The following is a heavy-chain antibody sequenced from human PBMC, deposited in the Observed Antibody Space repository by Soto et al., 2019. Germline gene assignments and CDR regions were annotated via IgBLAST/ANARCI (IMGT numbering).Heavy chain of an antibody. J-gene: IGHJ3*02. CDR2: ISYDGSNK. CDR1: GFTFSSYA. D-gene: IGHD6-19*01. V-gene: IGHV3-30-3*01. Sequence: PGGSLRLSCAASGFTFSSYAMHWVRQAPGKGLEWVAVISYDGSNKYCADSVKGRFTISRDNSKNTLYLQMNSLRAEDTAVYYCARDRTWLVLEDAFDIWGQGTMVTVSS. CDR3: ARDRTWLVLEDAFDI.